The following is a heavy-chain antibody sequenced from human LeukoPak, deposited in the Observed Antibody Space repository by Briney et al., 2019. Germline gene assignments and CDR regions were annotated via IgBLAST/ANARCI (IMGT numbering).Heavy chain of an antibody. CDR2: IYSGGST. V-gene: IGHV3-53*01. Sequence: GGSLRLSCAASGFTVSSNYMSWVRQAPGKGLEWVSVIYSGGSTYYADSVKGRFTISRDNSKNTLYLQMNSLRAEDTAVYYCARVRAPRWYFDYWGQGTLVTVSS. J-gene: IGHJ4*02. CDR1: GFTVSSNY. CDR3: ARVRAPRWYFDY.